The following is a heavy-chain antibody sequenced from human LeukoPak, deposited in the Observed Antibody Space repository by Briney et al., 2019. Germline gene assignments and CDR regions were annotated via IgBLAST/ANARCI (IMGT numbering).Heavy chain of an antibody. CDR2: INPNSGGT. V-gene: IGHV1-2*06. Sequence: ASVKVSCKASGFTFPSSGVQWVRQAPGQGLEWMGRINPNSGGTNYAQKFQGRVTMTRDTSISTAYMELSRLRSDDTAVYYCARDRGDWNYPYYYYYGMDVWGQGTTVTVSS. D-gene: IGHD1-7*01. J-gene: IGHJ6*02. CDR3: ARDRGDWNYPYYYYYGMDV. CDR1: GFTFPSSG.